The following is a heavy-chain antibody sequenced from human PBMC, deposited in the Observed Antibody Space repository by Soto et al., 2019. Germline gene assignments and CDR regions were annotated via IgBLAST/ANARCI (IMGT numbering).Heavy chain of an antibody. CDR1: GGTFSTYA. CDR2: IVPLFGTA. Sequence: QVQLVQSGAEVKKPGSSVKVSCKASGGTFSTYAISWVRQAPGQGLEWVGGIVPLFGTANFAQKFQGRVTIIAGDSTTTAYTELSSLRPEDTAVYYCARGRFGSGNYYFDYWGQGTLVTVSS. CDR3: ARGRFGSGNYYFDY. V-gene: IGHV1-69*12. D-gene: IGHD3-10*01. J-gene: IGHJ4*02.